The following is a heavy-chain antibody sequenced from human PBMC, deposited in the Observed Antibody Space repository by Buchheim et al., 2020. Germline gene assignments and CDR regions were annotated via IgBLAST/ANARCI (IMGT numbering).Heavy chain of an antibody. Sequence: QLQLQESGPGLVKPSETLSLTCSVSGGSISRTIYYWGWIRQPPGKGLEWIGSIYHDGSSYYNPSLKSRVTLSADTSKNQFSLNVSSVTAADTAVYYCARIGYSSGLSYYYGMDVWGRGT. J-gene: IGHJ6*02. CDR1: GGSISRTIYY. CDR3: ARIGYSSGLSYYYGMDV. CDR2: IYHDGSS. V-gene: IGHV4-39*01. D-gene: IGHD6-19*01.